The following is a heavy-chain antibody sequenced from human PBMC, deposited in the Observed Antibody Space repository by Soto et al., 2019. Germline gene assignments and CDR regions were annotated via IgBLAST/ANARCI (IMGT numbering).Heavy chain of an antibody. CDR3: ARGDWPTQMDV. CDR2: IYFIGST. CDR1: GGSISGGTSY. Sequence: QVQLQESGPGLVKPSQTLSLTCTVSGGSISGGTSYWAWILQPPGQGLEWIGYIYFIGSTYYNPSLKSRVIISVDTSKNQFSLRLSSVTAADTAVYYCARGDWPTQMDVWGQGTTVTVSS. V-gene: IGHV4-31*03. J-gene: IGHJ6*02. D-gene: IGHD2-21*01.